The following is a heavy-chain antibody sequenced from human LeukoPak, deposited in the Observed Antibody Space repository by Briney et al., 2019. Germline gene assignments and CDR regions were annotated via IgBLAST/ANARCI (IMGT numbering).Heavy chain of an antibody. V-gene: IGHV3-30*18. CDR1: GFTFSSYG. CDR2: ISYDGSNK. Sequence: TGGSLRLSCAASGFTFSSYGMHWVRQAPGKGLEWVAVISYDGSNKYYADSVKGRFTISRDNSKNTLYLQMNSLKAEDTAVYYCAKGARGQLVLFRRPYYYYMDVWGKGTTVTVSS. D-gene: IGHD6-6*01. J-gene: IGHJ6*03. CDR3: AKGARGQLVLFRRPYYYYMDV.